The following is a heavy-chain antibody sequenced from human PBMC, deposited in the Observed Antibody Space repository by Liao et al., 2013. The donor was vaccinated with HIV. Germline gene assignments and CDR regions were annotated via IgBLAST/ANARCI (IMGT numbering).Heavy chain of an antibody. CDR3: ARAVSSGYYHDAFDI. J-gene: IGHJ3*02. CDR1: GGSISSGGDS. CDR2: IYHSGTT. D-gene: IGHD3-22*01. Sequence: QLQLQESGSGLVKPSQTLSLTCAVSGGSISSGGDSWSWIRQPPGKGLEWIGYIYHSGTTYYNPSLKSRVTISVDRSKNQFSLRLSSVTAADTAVYYCARAVSSGYYHDAFDIWGQGTMVTVSS. V-gene: IGHV4-30-2*01.